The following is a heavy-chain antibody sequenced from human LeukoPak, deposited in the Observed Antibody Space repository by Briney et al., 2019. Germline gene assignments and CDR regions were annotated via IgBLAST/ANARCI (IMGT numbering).Heavy chain of an antibody. CDR3: ARVYPYVGALDY. V-gene: IGHV3-20*04. D-gene: IGHD3-10*01. CDR2: ITWDSGIR. J-gene: IGHJ4*02. Sequence: GGSLRLSCEVFGFTFDNFGMHWVRQAPGKGLEWVSDITWDSGIRRYADSVKGRFTISRDNAKNSLYLQMNSLRAEDTALHYCARVYPYVGALDYWGQGTLVTVSS. CDR1: GFTFDNFG.